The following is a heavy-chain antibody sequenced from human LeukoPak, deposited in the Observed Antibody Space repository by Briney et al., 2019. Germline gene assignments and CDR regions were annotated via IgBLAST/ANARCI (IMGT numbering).Heavy chain of an antibody. J-gene: IGHJ4*02. D-gene: IGHD3-3*01. CDR2: ISSSGSTI. CDR3: ARDNGALWSGYSHFDY. V-gene: IGHV3-11*01. Sequence: GGSLRLSCAASGSTFSDYYMSWIRQAPGKGLEWVSYISSSGSTIYYADSVKGRFTISRDNAKNSLYLQMNSLRAEDTAVYYCARDNGALWSGYSHFDYWGQGTLVTVSS. CDR1: GSTFSDYY.